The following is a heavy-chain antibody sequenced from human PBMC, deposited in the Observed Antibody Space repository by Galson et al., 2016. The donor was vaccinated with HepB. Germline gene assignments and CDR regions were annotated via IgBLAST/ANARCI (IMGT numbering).Heavy chain of an antibody. J-gene: IGHJ4*02. Sequence: SLRLSCAAPGIRITDYWMHWVRQAPGKGLEWVSRIRGDGTYRSYADSVEGRFTITRDNAKNMVYLHMNSLRAEDTAVYYCARSDFVDYWGQGTLVTFSS. V-gene: IGHV3-74*01. CDR1: GIRITDYW. D-gene: IGHD2-21*02. CDR2: IRGDGTYR. CDR3: ARSDFVDY.